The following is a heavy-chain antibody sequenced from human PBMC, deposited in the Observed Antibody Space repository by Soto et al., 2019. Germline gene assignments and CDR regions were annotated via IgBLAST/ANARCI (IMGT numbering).Heavy chain of an antibody. Sequence: EVQLVESGGGLVQPGGSLRLSCAASGFTFSGSWMHWVRQAPGKGLVWVSRITGDGSGTSYADFVKGRFTISRDDAKNTLFLQMNGLRAEDTAVYYCTRAIFGSWTANDYWGQGTLVTVSS. CDR1: GFTFSGSW. V-gene: IGHV3-74*01. CDR3: TRAIFGSWTANDY. D-gene: IGHD3-3*02. CDR2: ITGDGSGT. J-gene: IGHJ4*02.